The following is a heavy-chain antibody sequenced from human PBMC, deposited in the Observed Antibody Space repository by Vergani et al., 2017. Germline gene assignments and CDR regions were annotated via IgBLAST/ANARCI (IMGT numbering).Heavy chain of an antibody. J-gene: IGHJ6*02. Sequence: EVQLVESGGGLVQPGGSLRLSCAASGFTFSSYWMHWVRQAPGKGLVWVSRINSDGSSTSYADSVKGRFTISRDNAKNTLYLQMNSLIAEDTAVYYCARVDGVDGGYGMDVWGQGTTVTVSS. CDR3: ARVDGVDGGYGMDV. D-gene: IGHD3-16*01. V-gene: IGHV3-74*01. CDR2: INSDGSST. CDR1: GFTFSSYW.